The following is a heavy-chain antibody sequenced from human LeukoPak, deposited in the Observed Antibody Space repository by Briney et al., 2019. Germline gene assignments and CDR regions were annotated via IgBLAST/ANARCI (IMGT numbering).Heavy chain of an antibody. V-gene: IGHV3-48*03. CDR1: GFTFSSYE. CDR2: ISSSGSTI. J-gene: IGHJ4*02. D-gene: IGHD3-3*01. CDR3: ARSYYDFWSGYYTALYFDY. Sequence: PGGSLRLSCAASGFTFSSYEMNWVRQAPGKGLAWVSYISSSGSTIYYADSVKGRFTISRDNAKNSLYLQMNSLRAEDTAVYYCARSYYDFWSGYYTALYFDYWGQGTLVTVSS.